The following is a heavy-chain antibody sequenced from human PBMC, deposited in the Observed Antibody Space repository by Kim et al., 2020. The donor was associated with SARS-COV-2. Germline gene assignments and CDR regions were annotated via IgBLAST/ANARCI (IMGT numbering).Heavy chain of an antibody. D-gene: IGHD6-25*01. CDR1: GLTFSSYA. Sequence: GGSLRLSCVASGLTFSSYAMTWVRQAPGRGLEWVSLISDNGGEKYYADSVKGRFTISRDNSKNTLFLEMNSLRAEDTAIYYCAKGGLTAVRRARFEYLGPGTPVTFSP. CDR2: ISDNGGEK. J-gene: IGHJ4*02. V-gene: IGHV3-23*01. CDR3: AKGGLTAVRRARFEY.